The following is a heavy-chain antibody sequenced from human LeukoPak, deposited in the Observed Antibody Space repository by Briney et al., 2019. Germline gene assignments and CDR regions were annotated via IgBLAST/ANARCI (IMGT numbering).Heavy chain of an antibody. J-gene: IGHJ6*02. CDR2: AYYRSKWYN. V-gene: IGHV6-1*01. Sequence: SQTLSLTCAISGDSVSSNSAAWNWIRQSPSRGLEWLGRAYYRSKWYNDYAVSVKSRITINPDTSKNQFSLQLNSVTPEDTAVYYCARSGYCSSTSCTTYYYGMDVWGQGTTVTVSS. CDR1: GDSVSSNSAA. D-gene: IGHD2-2*01. CDR3: ARSGYCSSTSCTTYYYGMDV.